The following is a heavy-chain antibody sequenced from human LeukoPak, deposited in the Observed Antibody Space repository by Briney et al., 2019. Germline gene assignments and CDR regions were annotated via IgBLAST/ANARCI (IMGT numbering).Heavy chain of an antibody. J-gene: IGHJ4*02. Sequence: TGGSLRLSCAASGFTFSSYSMNWVRQAPGKGLEWVSSISSSSSYIYYADSVKGRFTISRDNAKNSLYLQMNSLRAEDTAVYYCAKSPGAVAGTQVYFDYWGQGTLVTVSS. V-gene: IGHV3-21*04. CDR1: GFTFSSYS. D-gene: IGHD6-19*01. CDR3: AKSPGAVAGTQVYFDY. CDR2: ISSSSSYI.